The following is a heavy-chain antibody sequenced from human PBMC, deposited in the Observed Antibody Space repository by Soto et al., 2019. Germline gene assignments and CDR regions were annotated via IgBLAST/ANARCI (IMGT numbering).Heavy chain of an antibody. Sequence: GASVKVSCKVSGYTLTELSMHWVRQATGQGLEWMGWMNPNSGNTGHAQKFQGRVTMTRNTSISTAYMELSSLRSEDTAVYYCARGKVDYFDYWGQGTLVTVSS. J-gene: IGHJ4*02. CDR2: MNPNSGNT. CDR1: GYTLTELS. D-gene: IGHD1-26*01. CDR3: ARGKVDYFDY. V-gene: IGHV1-8*01.